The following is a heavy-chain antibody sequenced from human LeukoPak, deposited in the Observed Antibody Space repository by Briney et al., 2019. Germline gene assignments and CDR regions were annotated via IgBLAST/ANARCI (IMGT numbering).Heavy chain of an antibody. J-gene: IGHJ6*02. V-gene: IGHV4-34*01. CDR2: INHSGST. Sequence: PSETLSLTCAVYGGSISGYYWSWIRQPPGKGLEWIGEINHSGSTNYNPSLKSRVTISVDTSKNQFSLKLSSVTAADTAVYYCARVVVPAGTRGNYYYGMDVWGQGTTVTVSS. D-gene: IGHD2-2*01. CDR1: GGSISGYY. CDR3: ARVVVPAGTRGNYYYGMDV.